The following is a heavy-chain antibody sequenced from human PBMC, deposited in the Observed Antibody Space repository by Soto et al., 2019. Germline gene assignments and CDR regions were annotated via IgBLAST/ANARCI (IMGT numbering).Heavy chain of an antibody. D-gene: IGHD3-22*01. J-gene: IGHJ3*01. CDR2: IYYTGTT. CDR3: ARHEYVSSSYDLLDV. V-gene: IGHV4-39*01. Sequence: SETLSLTCSVSGGSVTNINFFWAWIRQSPGKGLEWIANIYYTGTTFYNPSLRSRVSMTIDASKNRFSLNLSSVTASDTALYYCARHEYVSSSYDLLDVWGRGTMVTVSS. CDR1: GGSVTNINFF.